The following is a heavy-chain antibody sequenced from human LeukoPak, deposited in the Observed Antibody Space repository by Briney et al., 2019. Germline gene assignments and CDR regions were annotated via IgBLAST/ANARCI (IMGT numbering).Heavy chain of an antibody. J-gene: IGHJ4*02. Sequence: GGSLRLSCAASGFTVNNAWMSWVCQAPGKGLEWVGRIKSKSDGGTTDYAAPVKGRFTISRDESKNTLFLQMNSLKTEDTAVYFCTTGYIVVAAPGDHWGQGTLVTVSS. V-gene: IGHV3-15*01. D-gene: IGHD2-15*01. CDR1: GFTVNNAW. CDR2: IKSKSDGGTT. CDR3: TTGYIVVAAPGDH.